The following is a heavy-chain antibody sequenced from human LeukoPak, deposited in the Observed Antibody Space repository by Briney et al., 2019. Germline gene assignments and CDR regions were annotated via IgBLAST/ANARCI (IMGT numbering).Heavy chain of an antibody. CDR1: GGSIRSSPYY. D-gene: IGHD1-1*01. CDR3: ARDPQNWNEAFDI. CDR2: MYYSGST. Sequence: SEILSLTCTVSGGSIRSSPYYWAWIRQPPGKGLEWIASMYYSGSTFYNPSLQSRVTISVDTSKNQFSLRLTSVTAADTAVYYCARDPQNWNEAFDIWGQGTMVTVSS. J-gene: IGHJ3*02. V-gene: IGHV4-39*07.